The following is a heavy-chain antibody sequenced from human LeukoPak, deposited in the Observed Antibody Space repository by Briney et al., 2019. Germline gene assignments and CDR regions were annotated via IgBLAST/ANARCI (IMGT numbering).Heavy chain of an antibody. Sequence: GASVKVSCKASGYTFTSYDINWVRQATGQGLEWMGWMNPNSGNTGYAQKFQGRVTMTRNTSISTAYMELSSLRSEDTAVYYCARAGGSNYYYYGMDVWGQGTTVTVSS. CDR3: ARAGGSNYYYYGMDV. J-gene: IGHJ6*02. V-gene: IGHV1-8*01. D-gene: IGHD3-16*01. CDR2: MNPNSGNT. CDR1: GYTFTSYD.